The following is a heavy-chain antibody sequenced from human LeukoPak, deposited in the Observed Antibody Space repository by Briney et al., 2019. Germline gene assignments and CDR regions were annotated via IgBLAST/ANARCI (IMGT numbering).Heavy chain of an antibody. CDR1: GVSFSGAS. V-gene: IGHV3-21*01. CDR2: INSVITSI. Sequence: GGLRVSCAAPGVSFSGASMSTVRQAPGKRLGRGSYINSVITSISYADSVRGRFTISRDNAKISLYLQMNSLRAEDTAVYYCAREIPSGSYAPDYWGQGTLVTVSS. J-gene: IGHJ4*02. D-gene: IGHD3-10*01. CDR3: AREIPSGSYAPDY.